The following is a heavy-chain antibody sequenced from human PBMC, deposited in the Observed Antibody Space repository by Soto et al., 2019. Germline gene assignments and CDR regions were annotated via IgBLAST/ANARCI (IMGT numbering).Heavy chain of an antibody. CDR3: ARLAYGPHYVMDF. D-gene: IGHD2-21*01. CDR2: IYYSGST. Sequence: SETLSLTCTVSGGSISSYYWSWIRQPPGKGLEWIGYIYYSGSTNYNPSLKSRVTISVDTSKNQFSLKLSSVTAADTAVYYCARLAYGPHYVMDFRGQGSTVIVSS. J-gene: IGHJ6*02. CDR1: GGSISSYY. V-gene: IGHV4-59*08.